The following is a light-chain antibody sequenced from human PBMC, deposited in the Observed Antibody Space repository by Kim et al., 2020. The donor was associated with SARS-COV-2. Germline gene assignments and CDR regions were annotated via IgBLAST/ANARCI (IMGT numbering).Light chain of an antibody. Sequence: QSVLTQPPSVSGAPGQRVTISCTGSSSNIGAGYDVYWYQQLPEKAPKLLISGNNNRPSGVPDRFSGSKSGTSASLAITRLQADDEADYYCQSYDTSLSGFYVFGTGTKVTVL. CDR3: QSYDTSLSGFYV. J-gene: IGLJ1*01. CDR2: GNN. CDR1: SSNIGAGYD. V-gene: IGLV1-40*01.